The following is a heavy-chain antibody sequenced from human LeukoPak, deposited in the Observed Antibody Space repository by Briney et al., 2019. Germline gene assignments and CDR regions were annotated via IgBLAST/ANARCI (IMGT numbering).Heavy chain of an antibody. CDR1: GFTSRSSA. Sequence: GGSLRLSCAGSGFTSRSSAMSWVRQAPGKGLEWVSTITTSGDGTYYADSVKGRFTISRDNSKNTLYLQMDSLRAEDTAVYYCAKSTWGQQLDWGQGTLVTVSS. J-gene: IGHJ4*02. V-gene: IGHV3-23*01. D-gene: IGHD6-13*01. CDR3: AKSTWGQQLD. CDR2: ITTSGDGT.